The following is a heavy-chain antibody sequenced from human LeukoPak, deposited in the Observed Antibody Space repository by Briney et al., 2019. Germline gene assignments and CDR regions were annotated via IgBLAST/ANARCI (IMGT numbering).Heavy chain of an antibody. J-gene: IGHJ4*02. Sequence: ASVKVSCKTSGYTFSMNVIHWMCQAPGQRLEWMGWINAGNGNTKYSQKFQGRVTITRDTSASTAYMELSSLRSEDTAVYYCARDCSGGSCRIFDYWGQGTLVTVSS. D-gene: IGHD2-15*01. CDR1: GYTFSMNV. CDR2: INAGNGNT. CDR3: ARDCSGGSCRIFDY. V-gene: IGHV1-3*01.